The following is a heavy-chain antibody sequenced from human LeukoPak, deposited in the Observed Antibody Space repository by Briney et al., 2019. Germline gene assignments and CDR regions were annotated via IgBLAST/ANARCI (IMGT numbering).Heavy chain of an antibody. J-gene: IGHJ4*02. Sequence: GGSLRLSCAASGFTFDDYTMHWVRQAPGKGLEWVSLISWDGGSTYYADSVKGRFTISRDNSKNSLYLQMNSLRTEDTALYYCAKGSYYDYVWGSKEYYFDYWGQGTLVTVSS. D-gene: IGHD3-16*01. CDR2: ISWDGGST. CDR1: GFTFDDYT. V-gene: IGHV3-43*01. CDR3: AKGSYYDYVWGSKEYYFDY.